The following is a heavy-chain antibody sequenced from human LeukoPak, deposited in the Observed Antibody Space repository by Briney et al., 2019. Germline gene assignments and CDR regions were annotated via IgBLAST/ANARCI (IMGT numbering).Heavy chain of an antibody. CDR2: INHSGST. V-gene: IGHV4-34*01. CDR1: GGSFSGYY. D-gene: IGHD2-2*01. Sequence: PSETLSLTCAVYGGSFSGYYWSWIRQPPGKGLEWIGEINHSGSTNYNPSLKSRVTISVDTSKNQFSLKLSSVTAADTAVYYCARSEDIVVVPAAIDFDYWGQGTLVTVSS. J-gene: IGHJ4*02. CDR3: ARSEDIVVVPAAIDFDY.